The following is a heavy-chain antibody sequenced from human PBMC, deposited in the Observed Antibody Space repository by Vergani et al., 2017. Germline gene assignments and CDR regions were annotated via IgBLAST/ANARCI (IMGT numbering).Heavy chain of an antibody. CDR1: GFTFSSYA. Sequence: EVQLVESGGGLVQPGGSLRLSCAASGFTFSSYAMSWVRQAPGKGLEWVSAISGSGGSTYYADSVKGRFTISRDNSKNTLYLQMNSLRAEDTAVYYCAKTGGSYYYYYYGMDVWGQGTTVTVSS. CDR2: ISGSGGST. D-gene: IGHD3-10*01. V-gene: IGHV3-23*04. CDR3: AKTGGSYYYYYYGMDV. J-gene: IGHJ6*02.